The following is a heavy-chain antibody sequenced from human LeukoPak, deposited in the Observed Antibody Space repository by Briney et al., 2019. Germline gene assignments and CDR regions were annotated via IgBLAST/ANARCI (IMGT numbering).Heavy chain of an antibody. D-gene: IGHD3-3*01. Sequence: SETLSLTCTVSGGSISSSYWSWIRQPPGKGLEWIGYIYYSGNTNYNPSLKSRVTISVDTSKNQFSLKLTSVTAADTAVYYCAREDYDDSGAWYFDLWGRGTLVTVSS. CDR3: AREDYDDSGAWYFDL. CDR2: IYYSGNT. J-gene: IGHJ2*01. V-gene: IGHV4-59*12. CDR1: GGSISSSY.